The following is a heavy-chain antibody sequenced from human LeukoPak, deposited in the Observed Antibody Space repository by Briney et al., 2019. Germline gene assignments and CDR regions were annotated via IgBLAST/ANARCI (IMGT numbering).Heavy chain of an antibody. CDR1: GGSISSYY. CDR3: ARLWSGYRPPDY. V-gene: IGHV4-59*08. D-gene: IGHD3-3*01. Sequence: SETLSLTCTVSGGSISSYYWSWIRQPPGKGLEWIGYIYYSGSTNYNPSLKSRVTISVDTSKNQISLKLSSVTAADTAVYYCARLWSGYRPPDYWGQGTLVTVSS. J-gene: IGHJ4*02. CDR2: IYYSGST.